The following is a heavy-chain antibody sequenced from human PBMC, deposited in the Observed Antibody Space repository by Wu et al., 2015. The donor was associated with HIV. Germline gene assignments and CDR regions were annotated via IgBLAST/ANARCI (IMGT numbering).Heavy chain of an antibody. V-gene: IGHV1-18*01. CDR1: GYTFTFHD. J-gene: IGHJ6*01. Sequence: QVQLVQSGPEVKKPGASVKVSCRASGYTFTFHDINWVRQATGQGLEWMGWISAYNGNTDYAQKLQGRVTMTTDTSTSTAYMDLIGLRSDDTAVYYCTSVRRVPTYYYYGVDVVGPRGPRSSSPQ. CDR2: ISAYNGNT. CDR3: TSVRRVPTYYYYGVDV. D-gene: IGHD2-2*01.